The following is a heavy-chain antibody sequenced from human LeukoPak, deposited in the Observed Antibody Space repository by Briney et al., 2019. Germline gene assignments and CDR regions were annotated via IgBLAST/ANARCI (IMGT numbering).Heavy chain of an antibody. V-gene: IGHV5-51*01. D-gene: IGHD4-17*01. J-gene: IGHJ6*02. CDR1: GYRFTSYW. Sequence: GESLKISCKGSGYRFTSYWIGWVRPMPGKGLEWMGIIYPGDSDTRYSPSFQGQVTISADKSISTAYLQWSSLKASDTAMYYCARQNGDYSVVNGMDVWGQGTTVTVSS. CDR2: IYPGDSDT. CDR3: ARQNGDYSVVNGMDV.